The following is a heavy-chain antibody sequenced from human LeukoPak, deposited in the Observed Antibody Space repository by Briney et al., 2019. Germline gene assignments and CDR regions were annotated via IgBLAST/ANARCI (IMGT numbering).Heavy chain of an antibody. CDR2: ISGSGGST. J-gene: IGHJ3*02. V-gene: IGHV3-23*01. D-gene: IGHD3-3*01. CDR3: AKVDTIFGVVNHAFDI. Sequence: PGGSLRLSCAASGFTFSSYAMSWVRQAQGKGLEWVSAISGSGGSTYYADSVKGRLTISRDNSKNTLSLQMNSLRPEDTAVYYCAKVDTIFGVVNHAFDIWGQGTMVTVSS. CDR1: GFTFSSYA.